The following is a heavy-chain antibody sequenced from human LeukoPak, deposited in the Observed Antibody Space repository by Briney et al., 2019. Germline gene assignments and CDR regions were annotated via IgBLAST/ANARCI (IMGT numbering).Heavy chain of an antibody. CDR1: GGSIRNYY. CDR3: VRESIRTVGDFDS. D-gene: IGHD1-14*01. J-gene: IGHJ4*02. CDR2: VFYSGST. V-gene: IGHV4-59*01. Sequence: PSETLSLTCTVSGGSIRNYYWSWIRQPPGKGPEWIGYVFYSGSTNYNPSLNSRATISVDTSQNRFSLKLSSVTAADTAVYYCVRESIRTVGDFDSWGQGTLVTVSS.